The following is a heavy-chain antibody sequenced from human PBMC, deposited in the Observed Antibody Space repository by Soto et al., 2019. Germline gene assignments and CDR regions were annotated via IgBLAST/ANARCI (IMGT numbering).Heavy chain of an antibody. Sequence: ASVKVSCKASGYTFTSYAMHWVRQAPGQRIEWMGWINAGNGNTKYSQKFQGRVTITRDTSGSSGYMERSSLTSEDTAVYYSARDWGMLRGVSTLYNWFDPWGQGTLVTVSS. CDR2: INAGNGNT. D-gene: IGHD3-10*01. CDR1: GYTFTSYA. V-gene: IGHV1-3*01. CDR3: ARDWGMLRGVSTLYNWFDP. J-gene: IGHJ5*02.